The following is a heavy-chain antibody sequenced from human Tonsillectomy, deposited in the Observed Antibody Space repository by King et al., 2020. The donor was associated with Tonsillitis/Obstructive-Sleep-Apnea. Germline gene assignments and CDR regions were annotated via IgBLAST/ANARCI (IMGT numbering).Heavy chain of an antibody. V-gene: IGHV4-39*01. CDR2: IYYSGTT. CDR1: GGSISSSDYY. Sequence: QLQESGPGLVKPSETLSLTCTVSGGSISSSDYYWGWIRQPPGKGLEWIGTIYYSGTTYYNPSLKSRVTISVDTSKNQFSLNLSSVTAADTAVYYCARHEVLERREFDYWGQGTLVTVSS. J-gene: IGHJ4*02. CDR3: ARHEVLERREFDY. D-gene: IGHD1-1*01.